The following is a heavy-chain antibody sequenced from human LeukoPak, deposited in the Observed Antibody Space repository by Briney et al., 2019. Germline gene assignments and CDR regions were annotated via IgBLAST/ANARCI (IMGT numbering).Heavy chain of an antibody. Sequence: KPGGSLRLSCAASGFTFSSYSMNWVRQAPGKGLEWVSSISSSSSYIYYADSVKGRFTISRDNAKNSLYLQMNSLRAEDTAVYYCARDNGYYYDSKPQLLVDPWGQGTLVTVSS. CDR2: ISSSSSYI. CDR3: ARDNGYYYDSKPQLLVDP. J-gene: IGHJ5*02. CDR1: GFTFSSYS. D-gene: IGHD3-22*01. V-gene: IGHV3-21*01.